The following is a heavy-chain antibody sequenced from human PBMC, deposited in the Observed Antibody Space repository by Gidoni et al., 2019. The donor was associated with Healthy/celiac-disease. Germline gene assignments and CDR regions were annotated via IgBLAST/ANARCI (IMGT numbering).Heavy chain of an antibody. V-gene: IGHV3-7*04. CDR2: IKQDGSEK. J-gene: IGHJ4*02. CDR1: GFTFSSYW. Sequence: EVQLVASGGGLVQPGGSLRLSCAASGFTFSSYWMSWVRQAPGKGLEWVANIKQDGSEKYYVDSVKGRFTISRDNAKNSLYLQMNSLRAEDTAVYYCARDGDIVVVVAATGLDYWGQGTLVTVSS. D-gene: IGHD2-15*01. CDR3: ARDGDIVVVVAATGLDY.